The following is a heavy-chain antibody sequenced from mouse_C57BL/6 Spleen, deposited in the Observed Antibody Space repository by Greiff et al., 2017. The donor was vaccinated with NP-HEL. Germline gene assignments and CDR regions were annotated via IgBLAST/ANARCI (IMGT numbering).Heavy chain of an antibody. CDR1: GYTFTSYW. CDR2: IDPSDSYT. V-gene: IGHV1-69*01. CDR3: ARASITTVVATDFDY. Sequence: QVQLKQPGAELVMPGASVKLSCKASGYTFTSYWMHWVKQRPGQGLEWIGEIDPSDSYTNYNQKFKGKSTLTVDKSSSTAYMQLSSLTSEDSAVYYCARASITTVVATDFDYWGQGTTLTVSS. J-gene: IGHJ2*01. D-gene: IGHD1-1*01.